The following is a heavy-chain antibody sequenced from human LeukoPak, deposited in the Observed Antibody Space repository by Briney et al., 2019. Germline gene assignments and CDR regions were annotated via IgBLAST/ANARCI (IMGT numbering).Heavy chain of an antibody. CDR2: IIPILGIA. V-gene: IGHV1-69*04. CDR3: ARDLGSTGKRRYYYDSSGYYYDAFDI. Sequence: SVKVSCKASGGTFSSYTISWVRQAPGQGLEWMGRIIPILGIANYAQKFQGRVTITADKSTSTAYMELSSLRSEDTAVYYCARDLGSTGKRRYYYDSSGYYYDAFDIWGQGTMVTVSS. J-gene: IGHJ3*02. D-gene: IGHD3-22*01. CDR1: GGTFSSYT.